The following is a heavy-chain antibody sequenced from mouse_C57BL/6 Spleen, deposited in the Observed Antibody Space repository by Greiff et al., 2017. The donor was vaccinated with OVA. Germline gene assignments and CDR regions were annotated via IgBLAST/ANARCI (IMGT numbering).Heavy chain of an antibody. CDR3: ARSAGDYYADS. D-gene: IGHD2-1*01. CDR2: IYPRSGNT. V-gene: IGHV1-81*01. J-gene: IGHJ2*01. CDR1: GYTFTSYG. Sequence: VMLVESGAELARPGASVKLSCKASGYTFTSYGISWVKQRTGQGLEWIGEIYPRSGNTYYNEKFKGKATLTADKSSSTAYMELRSLTSEDSAVYFCARSAGDYYADSWGQGTTLTVSS.